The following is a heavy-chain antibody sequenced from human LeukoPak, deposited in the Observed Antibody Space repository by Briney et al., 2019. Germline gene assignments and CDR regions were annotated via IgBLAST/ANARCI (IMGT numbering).Heavy chain of an antibody. J-gene: IGHJ4*02. CDR3: AKVATNRYSSGWSDY. Sequence: SGGSLRLSCAASGFTFNNYAMNWVRQAPGKGLEWVSGISDGGGRTNFADSVKGRFTISRDNSKNTLYLQMNSLRAEDTAVYYCAKVATNRYSSGWSDYWGQGTLVTVSS. V-gene: IGHV3-23*01. CDR2: ISDGGGRT. D-gene: IGHD6-19*01. CDR1: GFTFNNYA.